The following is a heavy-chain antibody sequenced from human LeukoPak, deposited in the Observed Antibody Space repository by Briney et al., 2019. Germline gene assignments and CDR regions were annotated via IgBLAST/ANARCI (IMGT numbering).Heavy chain of an antibody. CDR2: IYYSGST. V-gene: IGHV4-59*01. CDR3: ARERNQYGDCDY. D-gene: IGHD2-21*01. Sequence: PSETLSLTCTVSGGSISSYYWSWIRQPPGKGLEWIGYIYYSGSTNYNPSLKSRVTISVDTSKNQFSLKLSSVTAADTAVYYCARERNQYGDCDYWGQGTLVTVSS. J-gene: IGHJ4*02. CDR1: GGSISSYY.